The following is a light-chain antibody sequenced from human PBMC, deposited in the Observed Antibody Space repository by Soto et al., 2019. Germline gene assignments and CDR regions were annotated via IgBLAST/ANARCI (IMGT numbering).Light chain of an antibody. CDR1: QDINNS. Sequence: DIQMTQSLSSLSASVGDRVTITCQANQDINNSLNWYQQRPGEAPKLLIYDASILEAGVPSRFSGSGFGITFTLTSSSLQPEDFATYYCQQFDNLPLTFGGGTKVELK. V-gene: IGKV1-33*01. J-gene: IGKJ4*01. CDR3: QQFDNLPLT. CDR2: DAS.